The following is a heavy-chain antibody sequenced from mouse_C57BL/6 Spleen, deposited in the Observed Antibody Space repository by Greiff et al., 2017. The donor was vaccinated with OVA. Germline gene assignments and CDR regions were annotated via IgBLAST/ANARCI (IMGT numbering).Heavy chain of an antibody. CDR1: GFTFSDFY. CDR2: SRNKANDYTT. V-gene: IGHV7-1*01. Sequence: EVMLVESGGGLVQSGRSLRLSCATSGFTFSDFYMEWVRQAPGKGLEWIAASRNKANDYTTEYSASVKGRFIVSRDTSQSILYLQMNALRAEDTAIYYCARDDYKGFAYWGQGTLVTVSA. CDR3: ARDDYKGFAY. D-gene: IGHD2-12*01. J-gene: IGHJ3*01.